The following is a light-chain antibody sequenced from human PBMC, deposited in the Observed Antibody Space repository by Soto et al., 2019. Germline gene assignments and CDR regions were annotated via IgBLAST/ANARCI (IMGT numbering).Light chain of an antibody. J-gene: IGLJ2*01. CDR2: EVS. CDR3: SSYAGSKNLV. Sequence: QSVLTQPPSASGSPGQSVTISCTGSSSDVGTYNYVSWYQQHPGKAPKLMIYEVSKRSSGVPDRFSGSKSGNTASLTVSGLHAEDEADYYCSSYAGSKNLVFGGGTKLTVL. CDR1: SSDVGTYNY. V-gene: IGLV2-8*01.